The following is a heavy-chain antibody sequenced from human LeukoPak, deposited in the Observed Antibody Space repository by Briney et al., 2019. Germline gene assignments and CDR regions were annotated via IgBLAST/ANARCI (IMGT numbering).Heavy chain of an antibody. V-gene: IGHV4-31*03. CDR3: ARQQDTAMILFDC. CDR1: GGSISSGGYY. CDR2: IYYSGST. Sequence: PSETLSLTCTVSGGSISSGGYYWSWIRQHPGKGLEWIGYIYYSGSTYYNPSLKSRVTLSVDTSKNQFSLKLSSVTAADTAVYYCARQQDTAMILFDCWGQGTLVTVSS. J-gene: IGHJ4*02. D-gene: IGHD5-18*01.